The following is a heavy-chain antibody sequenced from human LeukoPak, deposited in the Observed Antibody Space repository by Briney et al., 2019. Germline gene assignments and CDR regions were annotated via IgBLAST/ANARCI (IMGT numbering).Heavy chain of an antibody. J-gene: IGHJ4*02. D-gene: IGHD3-22*01. Sequence: PSETLSLTCSVSGGSLTSYCWAWIRQSAGKGLQWIGRICTDGRVNYNPSLKSRVTTSVDTSRSQFSLKLSSVTAADTAVYYCARATYYYDSSGYVLVDYWGQGTLVTVSS. CDR2: ICTDGRV. V-gene: IGHV4-4*07. CDR1: GGSLTSYC. CDR3: ARATYYYDSSGYVLVDY.